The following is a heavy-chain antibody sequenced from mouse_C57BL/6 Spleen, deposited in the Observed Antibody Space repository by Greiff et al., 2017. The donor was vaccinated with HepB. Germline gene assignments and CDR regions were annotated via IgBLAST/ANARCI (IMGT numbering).Heavy chain of an antibody. V-gene: IGHV5-9*01. CDR3: ARRSYDGYSFDY. Sequence: DVKLVESGGGLVKPGGSLKLSCAASGFTFSSYTMSWVRQTPEKRLEWVATISGGGGNTYYPDSVKGRFTISRDNAKNTLYLQMSSLRSEDTALYYCARRSYDGYSFDYWGQGTTLTVSS. CDR1: GFTFSSYT. CDR2: ISGGGGNT. J-gene: IGHJ2*01. D-gene: IGHD2-3*01.